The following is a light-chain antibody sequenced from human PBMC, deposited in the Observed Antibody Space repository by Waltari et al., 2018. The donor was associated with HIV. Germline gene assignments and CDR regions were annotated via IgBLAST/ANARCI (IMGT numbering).Light chain of an antibody. CDR2: RNN. J-gene: IGLJ3*02. Sequence: QSVLTQPPSASGTPGQRVTLSCSGSGANIGSGFVYWFQQFPGSAPKLLIYRNNQRPSGVPDRFSGSKSGTSASLDISGLRSEDEADYYCTTWDDSLSGWVFGGGTKVTVL. CDR1: GANIGSGF. CDR3: TTWDDSLSGWV. V-gene: IGLV1-47*01.